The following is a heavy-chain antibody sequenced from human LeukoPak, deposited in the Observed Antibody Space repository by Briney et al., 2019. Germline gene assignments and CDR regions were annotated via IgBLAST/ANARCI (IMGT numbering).Heavy chain of an antibody. D-gene: IGHD3-3*01. V-gene: IGHV4-34*01. J-gene: IGHJ5*02. CDR3: ARGREYYDFWSGYPTFDP. CDR2: INHSGST. CDR1: GGSFSGYY. Sequence: SETLSLTCAVYGGSFSGYYWSWIRQPPGKGLEWIGEINHSGSTNYNPSLKSRVTISVDTSKNQFFLRLSSVTAADTAVYYCARGREYYDFWSGYPTFDPWGQGTVVSVSS.